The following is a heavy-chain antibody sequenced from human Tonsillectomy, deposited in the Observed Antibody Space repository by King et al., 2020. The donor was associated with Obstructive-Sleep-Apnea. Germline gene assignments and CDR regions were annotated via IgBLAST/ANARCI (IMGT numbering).Heavy chain of an antibody. V-gene: IGHV1-18*04. CDR3: ARLYYDSSGFLDY. Sequence: QLVQSGAEVKKPGASVKVSCQASGYTFTRYGITWVRQAPGQGLEWMGWISGYNGQTNYAQKFKGRVTMTTDTSTSTAYMELRSLRSDDKAVYYCARLYYDSSGFLDYWGQGTLVTVSS. CDR1: GYTFTRYG. J-gene: IGHJ4*02. CDR2: ISGYNGQT. D-gene: IGHD3-22*01.